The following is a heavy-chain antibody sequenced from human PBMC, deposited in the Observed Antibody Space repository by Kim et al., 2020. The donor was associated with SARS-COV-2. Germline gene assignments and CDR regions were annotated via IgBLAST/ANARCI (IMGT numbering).Heavy chain of an antibody. V-gene: IGHV3-74*01. Sequence: GGSLRLSCAASGFTLTTYWMNWVRQAPGKGLEWVSHINPVRTTTYYADSVKGRFTMSRDNAQNSLYLQMDSLRAEDTAFYYCTRAGVSYGLDVWGQGTTVTASS. CDR1: GFTLTTYW. CDR3: TRAGVSYGLDV. D-gene: IGHD3-10*01. J-gene: IGHJ6*02. CDR2: INPVRTTT.